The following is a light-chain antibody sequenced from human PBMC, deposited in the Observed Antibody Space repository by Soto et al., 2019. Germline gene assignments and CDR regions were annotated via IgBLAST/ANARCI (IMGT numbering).Light chain of an antibody. V-gene: IGKV3-15*01. J-gene: IGKJ5*01. Sequence: EIVMTQSPATLSVSPGERATLSCRASQSIGSNLAWYQQKPGQSPRLLIYGASTRATGLPARFSGSGSGTEFTLTISSLQSEDFALYYCQQYNNWPITFGQGRLPEVK. CDR3: QQYNNWPIT. CDR2: GAS. CDR1: QSIGSN.